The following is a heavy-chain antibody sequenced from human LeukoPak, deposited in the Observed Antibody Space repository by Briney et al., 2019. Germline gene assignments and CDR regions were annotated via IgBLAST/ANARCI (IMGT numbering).Heavy chain of an antibody. D-gene: IGHD1-26*01. J-gene: IGHJ3*02. V-gene: IGHV3-9*01. CDR2: ISWNSGSI. Sequence: GGSLRLSCAASGFTFDDYAMHWVRQAPGKGLEWVSGISWNSGSIGYADSVKGRFTISRDNAKNSLYLQMNSLRAEDTALYYCAKGAREELLRYAFDIWGQGTMVTVSS. CDR3: AKGAREELLRYAFDI. CDR1: GFTFDDYA.